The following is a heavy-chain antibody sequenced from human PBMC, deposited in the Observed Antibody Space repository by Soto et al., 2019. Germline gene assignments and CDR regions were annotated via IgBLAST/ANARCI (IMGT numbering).Heavy chain of an antibody. D-gene: IGHD3-10*01. CDR1: GDSINTYY. Sequence: TSETLSLTCTVSGDSINTYYWGWIRQPAGKGLEWIGRIYSGGSTNYNPSPKSRVTMSVDTSKNQFSLKLTSVAAADTAVYYCARGPGGFGDFSLDYWGQGTLVTVSS. V-gene: IGHV4-4*07. CDR3: ARGPGGFGDFSLDY. J-gene: IGHJ4*02. CDR2: IYSGGST.